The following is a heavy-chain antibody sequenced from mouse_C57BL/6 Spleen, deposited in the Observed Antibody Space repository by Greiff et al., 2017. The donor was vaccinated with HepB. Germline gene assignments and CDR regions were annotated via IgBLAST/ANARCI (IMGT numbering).Heavy chain of an antibody. CDR1: GYSFTSGYY. Sequence: EVKLLESGPGLVKPSQSLSLTCSVTGYSFTSGYYWNWIRQFPGNKLEWMGYISYDGSNNYNPSLKNRISITRDTSKNQFFLKLNSVTTEDTATYYCARGKTAQAFFDYWGQGTTLTVSS. D-gene: IGHD3-2*02. J-gene: IGHJ2*01. V-gene: IGHV3-6*01. CDR2: ISYDGSN. CDR3: ARGKTAQAFFDY.